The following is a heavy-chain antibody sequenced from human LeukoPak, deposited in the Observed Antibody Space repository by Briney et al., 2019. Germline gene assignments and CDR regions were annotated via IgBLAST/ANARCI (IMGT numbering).Heavy chain of an antibody. Sequence: GGSLRLSCAASGFTFSSYGMSWVRQAPGKGLEWVSAISGSGGSTYYADSVKGRFTISRDNSKNTLYLQMNSLRAEDTAVYYCAREGTILWFGESARFYYYYYMDVWGKGTTVTVSS. CDR3: AREGTILWFGESARFYYYYYMDV. J-gene: IGHJ6*03. CDR2: ISGSGGST. D-gene: IGHD3-10*01. CDR1: GFTFSSYG. V-gene: IGHV3-23*01.